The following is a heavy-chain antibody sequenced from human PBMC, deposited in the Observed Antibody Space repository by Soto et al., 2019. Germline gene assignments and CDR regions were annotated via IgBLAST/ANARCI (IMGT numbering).Heavy chain of an antibody. D-gene: IGHD5-18*01. V-gene: IGHV1-46*01. Sequence: SVNYSCTASEYTLISHHLHWLRLPAQQTPEWMGIINPSGGSTSYAQKFQGRVTMTRDTSTSTVYMELSSLRSEDTAVYYCARDRVYTAMVNYYYGMDVWGQGTSVTVSS. CDR1: EYTLISHH. CDR3: ARDRVYTAMVNYYYGMDV. CDR2: INPSGGST. J-gene: IGHJ6*02.